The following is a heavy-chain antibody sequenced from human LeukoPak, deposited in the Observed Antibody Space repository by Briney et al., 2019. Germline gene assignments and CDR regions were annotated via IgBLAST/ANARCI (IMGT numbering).Heavy chain of an antibody. J-gene: IGHJ6*03. CDR1: GGSFSGYY. CDR3: ARDAPGYCSSTSCQYYYYYYMDV. V-gene: IGHV4-34*01. CDR2: INHSGST. D-gene: IGHD2-2*01. Sequence: PSETLSLTCAVYGGSFSGYYWSWIRQPPGKGLEWIGEINHSGSTNYNPSLKSRVTISVDTSKNQFSLKLSSVTAADTAVYYCARDAPGYCSSTSCQYYYYYYMDVWGKGTTVTVSS.